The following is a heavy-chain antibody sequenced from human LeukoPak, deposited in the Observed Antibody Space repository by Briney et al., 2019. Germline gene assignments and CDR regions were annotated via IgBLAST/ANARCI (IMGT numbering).Heavy chain of an antibody. Sequence: PEGSLRLSCAASGFTFSSYWMSWVRQAPGKGLEWVSGINLNGGSIGYADSVKGRFTISRDNAKNSLYLQMNSLRVEDTAFYYCARDSVVGVATWDYWGQGTLVTVSS. CDR2: INLNGGSI. CDR1: GFTFSSYW. CDR3: ARDSVVGVATWDY. D-gene: IGHD2-15*01. J-gene: IGHJ4*02. V-gene: IGHV3-20*04.